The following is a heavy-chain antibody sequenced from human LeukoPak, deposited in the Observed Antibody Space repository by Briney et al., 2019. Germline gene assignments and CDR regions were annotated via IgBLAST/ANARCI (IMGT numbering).Heavy chain of an antibody. D-gene: IGHD3-22*01. J-gene: IGHJ6*02. CDR1: GFTFSSYG. Sequence: GGSLRLSCAASGFTFSSYGMHWVRQAPGKGLEWVAVIWYDGSNKYYADSVKGRFTISRDNSKNTLYLQMNSLRAEDTAVYYCARDLPDYYDSSGYPHGMDVWGQGTTVTVSS. CDR3: ARDLPDYYDSSGYPHGMDV. V-gene: IGHV3-33*01. CDR2: IWYDGSNK.